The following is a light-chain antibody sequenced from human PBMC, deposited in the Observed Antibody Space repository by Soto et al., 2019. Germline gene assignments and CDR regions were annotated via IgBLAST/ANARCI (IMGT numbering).Light chain of an antibody. Sequence: EIVMTQSPATLSVSPGERATLSCRASQSVSSNLAWYQQKPGQAPRLLIYGVSTRATGIPARFSGSGSGTGFTLTISSLQSEDFAVYYCQQYNNWPPWTFGQGTKVEIK. J-gene: IGKJ1*01. V-gene: IGKV3-15*01. CDR3: QQYNNWPPWT. CDR2: GVS. CDR1: QSVSSN.